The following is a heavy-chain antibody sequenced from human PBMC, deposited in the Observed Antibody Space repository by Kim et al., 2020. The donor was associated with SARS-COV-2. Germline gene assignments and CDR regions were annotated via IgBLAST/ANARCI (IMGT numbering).Heavy chain of an antibody. D-gene: IGHD5-12*01. CDR1: GFTFSNAW. Sequence: GGSLRLSCAASGFTFSNAWMSWVRQAPGKGLEWVGRIKSKTDGGTTDYAAPVKGRFTISRDDSKNTLYLQMNSLKTEDTAVYYCTMLGWMPYYYYGMDVWGQGTTVTVSS. V-gene: IGHV3-15*01. CDR2: IKSKTDGGTT. CDR3: TMLGWMPYYYYGMDV. J-gene: IGHJ6*02.